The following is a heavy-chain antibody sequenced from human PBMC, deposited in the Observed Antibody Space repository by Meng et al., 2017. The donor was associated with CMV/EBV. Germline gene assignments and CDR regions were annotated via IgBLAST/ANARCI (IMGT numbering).Heavy chain of an antibody. CDR2: IIPIFGTA. D-gene: IGHD6-13*01. J-gene: IGHJ6*02. CDR3: ARGRSSRSGGGYYYGMDV. V-gene: IGHV1-69*05. Sequence: SVKVSCKASGGTFSSYAISWVRQAPGQGLEWMGGIIPIFGTANYAQKFQGRVTITTDESTSTAYMELSSLRSEDTAVYYCARGRSSRSGGGYYYGMDVWGQGTTVTVSS. CDR1: GGTFSSYA.